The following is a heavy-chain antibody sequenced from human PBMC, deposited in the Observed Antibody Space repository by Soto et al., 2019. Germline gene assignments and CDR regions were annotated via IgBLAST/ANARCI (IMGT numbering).Heavy chain of an antibody. V-gene: IGHV3-30-3*01. Sequence: QVQLVESGGGVVQPGRSLRLSCAASGFTFSSCAMHWVRQAPGKGLEWVAVISYDGSNKYYADSVKGRFTVSRDNSKNTLYLQVNSLSAEETAVYYCARDKRDFRFLGWSYYFDYWGQGTLVPVSS. CDR3: ARDKRDFRFLGWSYYFDY. CDR2: ISYDGSNK. J-gene: IGHJ4*02. CDR1: GFTFSSCA. D-gene: IGHD3-3*01.